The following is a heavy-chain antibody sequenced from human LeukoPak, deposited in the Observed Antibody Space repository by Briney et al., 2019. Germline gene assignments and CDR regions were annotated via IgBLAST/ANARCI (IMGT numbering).Heavy chain of an antibody. CDR1: GFDLNTYE. Sequence: PGRSLRLSRAASGFDLNTYEMNWVRQAPGKGLEWIADITISGHTKNYADSVKGRFTISRDNAGTSLYLQMNSLRVEDTGVYYCARGDPHADLWGQGTLVTVSS. CDR3: ARGDPHADL. V-gene: IGHV3-48*03. CDR2: ITISGHTK. J-gene: IGHJ5*02.